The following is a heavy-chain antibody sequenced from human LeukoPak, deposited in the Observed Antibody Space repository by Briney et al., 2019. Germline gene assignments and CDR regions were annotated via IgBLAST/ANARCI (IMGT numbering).Heavy chain of an antibody. J-gene: IGHJ4*02. V-gene: IGHV3-74*01. CDR3: ARGSGSSGYYLYYFDY. CDR2: INSDGSST. Sequence: GGSLRLSCAASGFTFSSYWMHWVRQAPGKGLVWVSRINSDGSSTSYADSVKGRFTISRDNSKNTLYLQMNSLRAEDTAVYYCARGSGSSGYYLYYFDYWGQGTLVTVSS. D-gene: IGHD3-22*01. CDR1: GFTFSSYW.